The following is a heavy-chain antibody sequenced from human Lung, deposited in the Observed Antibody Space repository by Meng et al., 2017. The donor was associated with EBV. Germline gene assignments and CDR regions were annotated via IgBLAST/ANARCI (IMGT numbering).Heavy chain of an antibody. CDR1: GGSISSYY. CDR2: IYYSGST. V-gene: IGHV4-59*08. D-gene: IGHD3-10*01. Sequence: QVHLQGSGPGLVKPSETLSLTCTVSGGSISSYYWSWIRQPPGKGLEWIGHIYYSGSTNYNPSLKSRVTISVDTSKNQFSLKLSSVTATDTAVYYCARQSGYFDYWGQGTLVTVAS. CDR3: ARQSGYFDY. J-gene: IGHJ4*02.